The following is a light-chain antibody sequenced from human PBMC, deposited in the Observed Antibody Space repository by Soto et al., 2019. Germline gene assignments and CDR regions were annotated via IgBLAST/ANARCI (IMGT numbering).Light chain of an antibody. Sequence: EIVLTQSPATLSLSPGERATLSCRASQSVSSYLAWYQHKPGQGPRLLIYGTFTRATGIPDRFSGSGSGTDFTLTINRLELEDFAVYYCQQHETLITFGQGTRLEIK. CDR3: QQHETLIT. V-gene: IGKV3-20*01. CDR2: GTF. J-gene: IGKJ5*01. CDR1: QSVSSY.